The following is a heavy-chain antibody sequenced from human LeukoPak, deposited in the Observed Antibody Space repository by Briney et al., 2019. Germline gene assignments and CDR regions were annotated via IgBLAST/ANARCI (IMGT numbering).Heavy chain of an antibody. D-gene: IGHD6-13*01. V-gene: IGHV3-30*04. CDR3: ARDLRAAAGTPTTIFDY. J-gene: IGHJ4*02. CDR2: ISYDGSNK. Sequence: GGSLRLSCAASGFSFSSYAMHWVRQAPGKGLEWVAVISYDGSNKYYADSVKGRFTISRDNSKNTLYLQMNSLRAEDTAVYYCARDLRAAAGTPTTIFDYWGQGTLVTVSS. CDR1: GFSFSSYA.